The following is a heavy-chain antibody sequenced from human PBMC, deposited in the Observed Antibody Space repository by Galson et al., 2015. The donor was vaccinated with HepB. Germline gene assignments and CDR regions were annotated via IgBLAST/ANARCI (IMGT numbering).Heavy chain of an antibody. D-gene: IGHD3-3*01. CDR3: AYDFWSGYLGDHFDF. Sequence: PALVKPTQTLTLTCTFSGFSLTTTGVGVGWIRQPPGKALEWLALIYWDDDKRYNTFLKSRLTITKDTSKNQVVLTMTNMDPVDTATYYCAYDFWSGYLGDHFDFWGQGTLVTVSS. V-gene: IGHV2-5*02. CDR1: GFSLTTTGVG. CDR2: IYWDDDK. J-gene: IGHJ4*02.